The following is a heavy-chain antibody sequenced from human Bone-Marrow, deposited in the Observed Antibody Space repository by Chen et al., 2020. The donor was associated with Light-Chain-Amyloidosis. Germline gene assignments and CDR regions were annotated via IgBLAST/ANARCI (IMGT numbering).Heavy chain of an antibody. Sequence: QVQLVQSGPELQKPGASVKVSCKASGYTFTNYGIHWVRQAPGQGLEWMAWITAYNGDKKFGQKCQGRVAVTTDTSTNTAYMELTRLTADDTATYFCTRGARGWYGFFDFWGQGTLVTVSS. CDR3: TRGARGWYGFFDF. CDR2: ITAYNGDK. CDR1: GYTFTNYG. V-gene: IGHV1-18*01. D-gene: IGHD6-19*01. J-gene: IGHJ4*02.